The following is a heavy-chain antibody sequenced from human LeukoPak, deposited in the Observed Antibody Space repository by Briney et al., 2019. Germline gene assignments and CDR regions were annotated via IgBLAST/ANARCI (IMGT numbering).Heavy chain of an antibody. CDR3: ARGVGYSSSWYYYYYYMDV. CDR1: GYSISSGYY. D-gene: IGHD6-13*01. Sequence: PSETLSLTCTVSGYSISSGYYWGWIRQPPGKGLEWIGYIYYSGSTNYNPSLKSRVTISVDTSKNQFSLKLSSVTAADTAVYYCARGVGYSSSWYYYYYYMDVWGKGTTVTVSS. CDR2: IYYSGST. V-gene: IGHV4-61*01. J-gene: IGHJ6*03.